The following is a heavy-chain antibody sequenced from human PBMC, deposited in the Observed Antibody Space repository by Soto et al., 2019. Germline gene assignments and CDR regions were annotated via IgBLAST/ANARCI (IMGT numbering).Heavy chain of an antibody. J-gene: IGHJ6*02. Sequence: QVQLQESGPGLMKPSETLSLTCTVSGGSVSIGDYSWTWIRQPPGKGLEWIGYIFYTGNTNYSPSLKSRVTMSVDRSRNQFSLRLSSVTGADTAVYYCARDWELRRMDVWGQGTTVTVSS. D-gene: IGHD1-7*01. CDR2: IFYTGNT. V-gene: IGHV4-61*08. CDR3: ARDWELRRMDV. CDR1: GGSVSIGDYS.